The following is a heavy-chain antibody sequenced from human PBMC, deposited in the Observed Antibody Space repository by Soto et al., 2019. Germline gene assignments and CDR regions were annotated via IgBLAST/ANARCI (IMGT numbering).Heavy chain of an antibody. V-gene: IGHV3-23*01. CDR3: ARNYTCNSVVEY. CDR2: ISATGGST. D-gene: IGHD2-15*01. J-gene: IGHJ4*02. CDR1: GFPFSSHA. Sequence: EVQLLESGGGFVQPGRSLRLSCAASGFPFSSHAMSWVRQAPGKGLEWLSAISATGGSTYYADSMRGRFSISRDNSKNSLFLQMDSRIAEDTAVYFGARNYTCNSVVEYWGRGTLVA.